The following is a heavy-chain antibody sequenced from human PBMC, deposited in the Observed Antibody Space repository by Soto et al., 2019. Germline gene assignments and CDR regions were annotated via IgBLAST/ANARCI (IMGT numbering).Heavy chain of an antibody. CDR1: GFTFRTYN. V-gene: IGHV3-21*01. CDR2: ISAGSSNI. CDR3: ARQYPSSSRHFDH. Sequence: EVELVESGGGLVKPGGSLKLSCAASGFTFRTYNMIWVRQAPGKGLELVSSISAGSSNIYYAPSVKGRFTISRDNAKNLLYLQINSLRAEDTAVYYCARQYPSSSRHFDHWGQGTLVIVSS. D-gene: IGHD6-6*01. J-gene: IGHJ4*02.